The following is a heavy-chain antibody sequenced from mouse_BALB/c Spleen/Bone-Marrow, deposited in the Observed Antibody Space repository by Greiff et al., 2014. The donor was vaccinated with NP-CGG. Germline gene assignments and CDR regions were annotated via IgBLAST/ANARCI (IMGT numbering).Heavy chain of an antibody. CDR2: ILPGSGST. J-gene: IGHJ3*01. Sequence: QVQLQQSGTELMKPGASVKISCKATGYTFSSYWIEWVNQRPGHGLEWIGEILPGSGSTNYNEKFKGKATFTADTSPNTAYMQLSSLTSEDSDVYYCARRGHGFAWFAYWGQGTLVTVSA. CDR3: ARRGHGFAWFAY. D-gene: IGHD1-2*01. V-gene: IGHV1-9*01. CDR1: GYTFSSYW.